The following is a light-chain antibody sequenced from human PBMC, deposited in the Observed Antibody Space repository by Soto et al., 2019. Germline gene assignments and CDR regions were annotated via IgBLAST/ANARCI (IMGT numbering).Light chain of an antibody. Sequence: QSVLSQPPSASGSPGQSVTISCTGSSSDVGGYNFVSWYQHLPGKAPKLMIYEVIQRPSGVPARFSGSKSGNTASLTVSGLQAEDEADYDCSSYAGSDNFVLFGGGTKLTVL. J-gene: IGLJ2*01. CDR1: SSDVGGYNF. V-gene: IGLV2-8*01. CDR2: EVI. CDR3: SSYAGSDNFVL.